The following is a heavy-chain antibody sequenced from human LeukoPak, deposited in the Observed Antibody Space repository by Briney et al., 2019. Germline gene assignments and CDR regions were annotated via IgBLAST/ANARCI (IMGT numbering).Heavy chain of an antibody. CDR3: TRTGYRSNWYVPN. Sequence: GGSLRLSCAGSGFTFSAYWMSWVRQAPGKGLEWVATIREDGSEKYYVDSVKGRFTISRDNAKNSLHLQMNSLRAEDTAVYYCTRTGYRSNWYVPNWGQGTLVTVSS. CDR2: IREDGSEK. CDR1: GFTFSAYW. V-gene: IGHV3-7*01. D-gene: IGHD6-13*01. J-gene: IGHJ4*02.